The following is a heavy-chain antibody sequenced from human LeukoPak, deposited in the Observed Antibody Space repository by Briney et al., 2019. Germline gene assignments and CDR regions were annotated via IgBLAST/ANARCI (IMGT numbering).Heavy chain of an antibody. V-gene: IGHV4-34*01. D-gene: IGHD4-17*01. CDR2: INHSGST. CDR1: GGSFSGYY. J-gene: IGHJ5*02. CDR3: ARGLTTVTREAPRRGTFDR. Sequence: SETLSLTCAVYGGSFSGYYWSWIRQPPGKGLEWIGEINHSGSTNYNPSLKSRVTISVDTSKNQFSLKLSSVTAADTAVYYCARGLTTVTREAPRRGTFDRWGQGTLVTVSS.